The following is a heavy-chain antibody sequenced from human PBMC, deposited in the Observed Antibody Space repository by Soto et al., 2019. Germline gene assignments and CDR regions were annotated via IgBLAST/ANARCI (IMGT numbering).Heavy chain of an antibody. CDR3: ARLYYYDSSGYYDWFDP. V-gene: IGHV1-18*04. J-gene: IGHJ5*02. D-gene: IGHD3-22*01. CDR2: ISAYNGNT. Sequence: QVQLVQSGAEVKKPGASVKVSCKASGYTFTSYGISWVRQAPGQGLEWMGWISAYNGNTNYAQKLQGRVTMTTDTSTSTAYVELRSLRSDDTAVYYCARLYYYDSSGYYDWFDPWGQGTLVTVSS. CDR1: GYTFTSYG.